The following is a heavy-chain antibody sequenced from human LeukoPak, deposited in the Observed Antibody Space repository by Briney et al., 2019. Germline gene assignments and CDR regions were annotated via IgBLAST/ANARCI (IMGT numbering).Heavy chain of an antibody. J-gene: IGHJ3*02. CDR2: INSDGSST. Sequence: GGSLRLSCAASGFTFSSYWMHWVRQAPGKGLVWVSRINSDGSSTSYADSVKGRFTISRDNAKNTLYLQMNSLRAEDTAVYYCARDPGRRYMTTVVTPNAFDIWGQGTMVTVSS. CDR1: GFTFSSYW. V-gene: IGHV3-74*01. CDR3: ARDPGRRYMTTVVTPNAFDI. D-gene: IGHD4-23*01.